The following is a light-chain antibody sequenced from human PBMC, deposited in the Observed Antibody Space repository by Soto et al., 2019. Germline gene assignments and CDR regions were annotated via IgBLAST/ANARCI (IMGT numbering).Light chain of an antibody. Sequence: DIQMTQSPSTLSASVGDRVTIPCRASQSIDSLLAWYQHKPGKAPKLLIFKASTLETGVPSRFSGSGSETEFTLTISSLQPDDSATYYCQPYNSYSRTFGQGTRWIS. V-gene: IGKV1-5*03. CDR2: KAS. J-gene: IGKJ1*01. CDR3: QPYNSYSRT. CDR1: QSIDSL.